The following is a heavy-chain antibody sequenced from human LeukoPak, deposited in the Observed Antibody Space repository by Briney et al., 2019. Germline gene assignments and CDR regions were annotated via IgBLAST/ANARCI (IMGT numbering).Heavy chain of an antibody. CDR1: GFTFSSYS. D-gene: IGHD3-10*01. V-gene: IGHV3-21*01. CDR2: ISSSSSYI. J-gene: IGHJ4*02. CDR3: ARDFVYGSGSYPFDY. Sequence: GGSLRLSCAASGFTFSSYSMNWVRQAPGKGLEWVSSISSSSSYIYYADSVKGRFTISRDNAKNSLYLQMNSLRAEDMAVYYCARDFVYGSGSYPFDYWGQGTLVTVSS.